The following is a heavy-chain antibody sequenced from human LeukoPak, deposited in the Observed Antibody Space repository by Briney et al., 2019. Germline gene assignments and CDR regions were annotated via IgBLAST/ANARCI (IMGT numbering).Heavy chain of an antibody. V-gene: IGHV4-4*07. J-gene: IGHJ4*02. Sequence: PSETLSLTCTVSGGSISSYYWSWTRQPAGKGLEWIGRIYTSGSTNYNPSLKSRVTMSVDTSKNQFSLKLSSVTAADTAVYYCASSRVYRGSWYYYFGHWEGALVTVSS. D-gene: IGHD3-22*01. CDR1: GGSISSYY. CDR2: IYTSGST. CDR3: ASSRVYRGSWYYYFGH.